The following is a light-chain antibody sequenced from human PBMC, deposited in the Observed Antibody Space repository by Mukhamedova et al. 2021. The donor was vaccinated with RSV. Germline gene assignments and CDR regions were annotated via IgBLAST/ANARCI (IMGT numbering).Light chain of an antibody. V-gene: IGLV3-21*04. CDR3: QVWDSSSDHV. CDR1: NIGSKS. CDR2: YDS. J-gene: IGLJ1*01. Sequence: STWGGNNIGSKSVHWYQQKPGQAPVLVIYYDSDRPSGIPERFSGSNSGNTATLTINRVEAGDEADYYCQVWDSSSDHVFGTGTKVTV.